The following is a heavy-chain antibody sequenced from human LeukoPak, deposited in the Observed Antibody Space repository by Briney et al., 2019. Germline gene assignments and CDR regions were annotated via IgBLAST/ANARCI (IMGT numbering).Heavy chain of an antibody. CDR2: INPSGGST. V-gene: IGHV1-46*01. J-gene: IGHJ6*03. CDR1: GYTFTSYY. D-gene: IGHD2-15*01. Sequence: WASVKVSCKASGYTFTSYYMHWVRQAPGQGLEWMGIINPSGGSTSYAQKFQGRVTMTRDTSTSTVYMELSSLRSEDTAVYYCARAGCSGGSCYPPRRYYYYYYYMDVWGKGTTVTVSS. CDR3: ARAGCSGGSCYPPRRYYYYYYYMDV.